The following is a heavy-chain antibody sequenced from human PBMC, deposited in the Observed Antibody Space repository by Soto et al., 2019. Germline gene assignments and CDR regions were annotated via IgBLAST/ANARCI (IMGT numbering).Heavy chain of an antibody. CDR1: GFMFDNYA. Sequence: EMRLLESGGGSVSPGASARLSCLTSGFMFDNYAMSWVRQSPARGLEWVAPISGSGHATYYTQSVRGRFTISRDKSKKAVFLQMNNLRTEDTAIYYCARGRYFDASGGCANYWGLGTLVTVSP. D-gene: IGHD5-12*01. J-gene: IGHJ4*02. CDR3: ARGRYFDASGGCANY. CDR2: ISGSGHAT. V-gene: IGHV3-23*01.